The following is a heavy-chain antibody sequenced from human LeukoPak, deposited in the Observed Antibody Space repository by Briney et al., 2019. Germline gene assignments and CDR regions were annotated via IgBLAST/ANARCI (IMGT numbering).Heavy chain of an antibody. CDR3: TSSHGLGSYFLSRGFDN. Sequence: GGSLRLACATSGFTFGDYAMSWVRQAPGKGLEWVAFIRSKPYGETTQYAASVKGRFTISRDNSRSIAYLQMNSLKTEDTAVYYCTSSHGLGSYFLSRGFDNWGQGALVTVSS. J-gene: IGHJ4*02. V-gene: IGHV3-49*04. D-gene: IGHD3-10*01. CDR2: IRSKPYGETT. CDR1: GFTFGDYA.